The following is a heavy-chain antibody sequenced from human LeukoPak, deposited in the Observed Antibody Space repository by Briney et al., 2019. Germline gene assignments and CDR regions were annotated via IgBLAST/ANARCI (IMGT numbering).Heavy chain of an antibody. V-gene: IGHV4-39*02. D-gene: IGHD3-10*01. CDR2: IYDSGST. CDR1: GGSIRSSYYY. J-gene: IGHJ6*02. Sequence: PSETLSLTCTVSGGSIRSSYYYWGWIRQPPGKGLEWIGSIYDSGSTYYNPSLKSRVTISVDTSKNQFSLKLSSVTAADTAVYYCAREKRLLWFGEFYYYYGMDVWGQGTTVTVSS. CDR3: AREKRLLWFGEFYYYYGMDV.